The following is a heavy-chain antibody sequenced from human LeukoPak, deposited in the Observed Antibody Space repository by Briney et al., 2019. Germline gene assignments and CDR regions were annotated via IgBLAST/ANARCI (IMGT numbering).Heavy chain of an antibody. J-gene: IGHJ5*02. CDR2: ISSSSSYI. V-gene: IGHV3-21*01. CDR3: ARQSIIDIVVVPAAINWFDP. D-gene: IGHD2-2*02. CDR1: GFTFSSYS. Sequence: GGSLRLSCAASGFTFSSYSMNWVRQAPGKGLEWVSPISSSSSYIYYADSVKGRFTISRDNAKNSLYLQMNSLRAEDTAVYYCARQSIIDIVVVPAAINWFDPWGQGTLVTVSS.